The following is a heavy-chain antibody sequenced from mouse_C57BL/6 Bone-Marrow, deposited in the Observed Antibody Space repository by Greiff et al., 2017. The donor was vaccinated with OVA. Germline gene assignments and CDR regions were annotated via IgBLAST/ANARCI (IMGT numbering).Heavy chain of an antibody. J-gene: IGHJ3*01. V-gene: IGHV5-4*01. D-gene: IGHD1-1*01. CDR2: ISDGGSYT. CDR3: AREGGYGRIFFAY. Sequence: EVQLVESGGGLVKPGGSLKLSCAASGFTFSSYAMSWVRQPPEKRLEWVATISDGGSYTYYPDNVKGRFTISRDNAKNNLYLQMSHLKSEDTAMYYCAREGGYGRIFFAYWGQGTLVTVSA. CDR1: GFTFSSYA.